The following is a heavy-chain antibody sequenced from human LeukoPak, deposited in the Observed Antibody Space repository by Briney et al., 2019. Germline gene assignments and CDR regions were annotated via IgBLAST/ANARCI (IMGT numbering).Heavy chain of an antibody. CDR3: ARDVYDILTGSASYAFDI. Sequence: SVKVSCKASGGTFSSYAISWVRQAPGQGLEWMGGIIPIFGTANYAQKFQGRVTITADESTSTAYMELSSLRSEDTAVYYCARDVYDILTGSASYAFDIWGQGTMVTVSS. CDR1: GGTFSSYA. CDR2: IIPIFGTA. V-gene: IGHV1-69*13. D-gene: IGHD3-9*01. J-gene: IGHJ3*02.